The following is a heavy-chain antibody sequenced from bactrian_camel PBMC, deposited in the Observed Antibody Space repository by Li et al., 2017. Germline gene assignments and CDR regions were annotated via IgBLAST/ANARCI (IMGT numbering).Heavy chain of an antibody. Sequence: VQLVESGGGTVLPGGSLRLSCVYSGSAFEYLGISWVRQVPGKGLEWVSRIAYDGSNTYYGDSVKGRITISRDNAKNTVYLQMNSLKPEDTAMYYCAARGPYCYTKLSVRDFTYWGQGTQVTVS. J-gene: IGHJ6*01. CDR2: IAYDGSNT. V-gene: IGHV3S36*01. D-gene: IGHD2*01. CDR1: GSAFEYLG. CDR3: AARGPYCYTKLSVRDFTY.